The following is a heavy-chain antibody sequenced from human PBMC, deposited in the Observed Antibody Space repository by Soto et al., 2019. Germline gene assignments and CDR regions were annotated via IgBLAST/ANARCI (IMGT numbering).Heavy chain of an antibody. D-gene: IGHD6-19*01. CDR2: ISQSGFT. CDR1: TESLRGYY. Sequence: PSETLSLTCAFSTESLRGYYWTWIRQSPGKGLEWIGEISQSGFTNYNPSLESRVTLSVDTSKSEFSLHLTSMTAADTALYYCARGLFSSGWYSYFDPWGQGTPVTVSS. J-gene: IGHJ5*02. V-gene: IGHV4-34*01. CDR3: ARGLFSSGWYSYFDP.